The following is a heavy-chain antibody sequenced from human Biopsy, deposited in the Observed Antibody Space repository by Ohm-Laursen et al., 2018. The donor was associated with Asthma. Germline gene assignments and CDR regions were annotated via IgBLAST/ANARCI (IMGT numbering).Heavy chain of an antibody. CDR2: INSVFGTT. V-gene: IGHV1-69*01. J-gene: IGHJ4*02. CDR3: ARKAGSCISRTCYSLDF. D-gene: IGHD2-2*01. CDR1: GGTFNTYV. Sequence: SSVKVSCKALGGTFNTYVIGWVRQAPGQGLEWMGGINSVFGTTTYPQKFQDRVTITADDSTSTVYMELSSLGSEDTAVYYCARKAGSCISRTCYSLDFWGQGTLVTVSS.